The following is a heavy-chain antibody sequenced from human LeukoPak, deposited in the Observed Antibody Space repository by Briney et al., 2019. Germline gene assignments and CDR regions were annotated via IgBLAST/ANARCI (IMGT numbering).Heavy chain of an antibody. CDR1: VFSFSNYW. D-gene: IGHD3-22*01. CDR3: ARTSSILYDSSPNDAFDI. CDR2: IYPGDSDT. J-gene: IGHJ3*02. V-gene: IGHV5-51*01. Sequence: GESLKISCKTSVFSFSNYWIAWVRQMPGEGLEWMGSIYPGDSDTRYSPSFQGQVTISADKSISTAYLQWSSLKASDTAMYYCARTSSILYDSSPNDAFDIWGQGTMVTVSS.